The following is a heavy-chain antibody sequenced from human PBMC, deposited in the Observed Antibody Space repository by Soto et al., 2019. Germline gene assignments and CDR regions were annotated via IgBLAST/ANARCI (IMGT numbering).Heavy chain of an antibody. CDR3: AKAHAATYYYYSSGYYYVPFDY. Sequence: SGGSLRLSCAASGFTFSSYAMSWVRQAPGKGLEWVSAISGSGGSTYYADSVKGRFTISRDNSKNTLYLQMNSLRAEDTAVYYCAKAHAATYYYYSSGYYYVPFDYWGQGTLVTVSS. D-gene: IGHD3-22*01. CDR2: ISGSGGST. CDR1: GFTFSSYA. V-gene: IGHV3-23*01. J-gene: IGHJ4*02.